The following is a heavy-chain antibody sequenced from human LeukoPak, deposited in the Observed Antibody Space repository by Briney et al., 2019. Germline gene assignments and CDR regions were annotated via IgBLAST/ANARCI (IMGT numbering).Heavy chain of an antibody. V-gene: IGHV3-23*01. CDR1: GFTFSSYA. Sequence: GGSLRLSCAASGFTFSSYAMSWVRQAPGKGLEWVSGISGSGGSTYKADSVKGRFTISRDNSKNTLYLQMNSLRAEDTAVYYCARDSGEVPDYWGQGTLVTVSS. CDR2: ISGSGGST. J-gene: IGHJ4*02. D-gene: IGHD3-10*01. CDR3: ARDSGEVPDY.